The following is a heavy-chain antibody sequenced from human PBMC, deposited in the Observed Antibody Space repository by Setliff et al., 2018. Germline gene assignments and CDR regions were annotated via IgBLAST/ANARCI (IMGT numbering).Heavy chain of an antibody. Sequence: LSLSCAASGFVVSNNEMSWVRQAPGKGLEWLSKISGDGITIFYADSVRGRFTVSRDNAKNTLFLQMDSLRVDDTAVYYCGRAGKPYAIDVWGQGTLVTVSS. CDR1: GFVVSNNE. CDR2: ISGDGITI. CDR3: GRAGKPYAIDV. V-gene: IGHV3-48*03. J-gene: IGHJ3*01.